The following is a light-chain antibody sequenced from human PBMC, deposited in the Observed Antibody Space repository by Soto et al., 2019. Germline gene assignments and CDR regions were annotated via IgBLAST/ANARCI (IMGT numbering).Light chain of an antibody. Sequence: QSVLTQPASMSGSPGQSITISCTGTSSDIGTYNYVSWYQQHPGKVPKLMIYEVSNRPSGVSNRFSGSKSGNAASLTISGLQAEDEADYYCSSYTSSSTFLLFGGGTKLT. CDR2: EVS. CDR1: SSDIGTYNY. V-gene: IGLV2-14*01. J-gene: IGLJ2*01. CDR3: SSYTSSSTFLL.